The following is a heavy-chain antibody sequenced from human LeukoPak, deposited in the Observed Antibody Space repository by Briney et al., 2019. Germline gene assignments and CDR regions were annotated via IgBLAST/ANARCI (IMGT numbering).Heavy chain of an antibody. V-gene: IGHV4-4*07. Sequence: PSETLSLTCAVYGGSISSYYWSWIRQPAGKGLEWIGRISTGGTTNYSPSLTSRITMSVDTSKNQFSLNLTSVTAADTAVYYCARELSPSRAHDYWGQGTLVTVSS. D-gene: IGHD5-24*01. CDR2: ISTGGTT. J-gene: IGHJ4*02. CDR1: GGSISSYY. CDR3: ARELSPSRAHDY.